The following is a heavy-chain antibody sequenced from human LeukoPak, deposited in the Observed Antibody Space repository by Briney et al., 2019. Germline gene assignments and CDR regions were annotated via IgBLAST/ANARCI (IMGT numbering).Heavy chain of an antibody. J-gene: IGHJ5*02. CDR2: ISGSGGST. CDR1: GFTFSSQT. Sequence: GGSLRLSCAASGFTFSSQTMSWVRQAPGKGLEWVSAISGSGGSTYYADSVKGRFTISRDNSKNTLYLQMNSLRAEDTAVYYCAKDPEGSSDGSGPWGQGTLVTVSS. V-gene: IGHV3-23*01. D-gene: IGHD3-10*01. CDR3: AKDPEGSSDGSGP.